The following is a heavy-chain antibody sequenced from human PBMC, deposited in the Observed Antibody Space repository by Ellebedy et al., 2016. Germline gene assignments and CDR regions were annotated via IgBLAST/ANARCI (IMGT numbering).Heavy chain of an antibody. D-gene: IGHD1-26*01. CDR2: IYSSGST. J-gene: IGHJ4*02. Sequence: SETLSLXXTVSGDSISSSYWSWIRQPAGKGLEWIGRIYSSGSTNYTPSLKSRATMSVDTSKNQFSLKLSSVTAADTAVYYCAIHQGVEQIFDYWGQGTLVTVSS. V-gene: IGHV4-4*07. CDR3: AIHQGVEQIFDY. CDR1: GDSISSSY.